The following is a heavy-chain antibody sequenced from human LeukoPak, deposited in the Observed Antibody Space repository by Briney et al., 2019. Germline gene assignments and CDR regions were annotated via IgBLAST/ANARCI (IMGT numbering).Heavy chain of an antibody. CDR1: GFTFSSYG. CDR3: AKDGEWELPHFDY. J-gene: IGHJ4*02. V-gene: IGHV3-30*02. D-gene: IGHD1-26*01. Sequence: GGSLRLSCAASGFTFSSYGMHWVRQAPGKGLEWVAFIRYDGSNKYYADSVKGRFTIFRDNSKNTLYLQMNSLRAEDTAVYYCAKDGEWELPHFDYWGQGTLVTVSS. CDR2: IRYDGSNK.